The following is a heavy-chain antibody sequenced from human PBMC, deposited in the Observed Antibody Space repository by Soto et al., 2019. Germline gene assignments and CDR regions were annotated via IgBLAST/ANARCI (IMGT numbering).Heavy chain of an antibody. Sequence: EVQLVESGGGLVKPGGSLRLSCAASGFTFSSYSMNWVRQAPGKGLECVSSISSSSTYIYYADSVKGRFTISRDNAKNSLYLQMNSLRAEDTALYYCAVIVVVAATHWFDPWGQGTLVTVS. V-gene: IGHV3-21*01. D-gene: IGHD2-15*01. CDR2: ISSSSTYI. J-gene: IGHJ5*02. CDR3: AVIVVVAATHWFDP. CDR1: GFTFSSYS.